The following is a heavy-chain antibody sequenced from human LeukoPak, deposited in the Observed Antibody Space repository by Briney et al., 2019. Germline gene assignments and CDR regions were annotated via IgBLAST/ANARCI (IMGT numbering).Heavy chain of an antibody. CDR2: IKEDGSEK. D-gene: IGHD7-27*01. Sequence: PGGSLRLSCVADGFTFRKHWMSWVRQAMGKGLECVAKIKEDGSEKHYVDSVKGRFTISRDNTKNSLYLQMNSLRAEDTAVYYCARDYTGGWNDYWGQGTLVIVSS. V-gene: IGHV3-7*01. CDR3: ARDYTGGWNDY. CDR1: GFTFRKHW. J-gene: IGHJ4*02.